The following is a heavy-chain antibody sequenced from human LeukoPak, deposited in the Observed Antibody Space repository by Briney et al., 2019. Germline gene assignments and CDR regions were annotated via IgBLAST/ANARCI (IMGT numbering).Heavy chain of an antibody. CDR3: ASAWSGYYWFDY. CDR1: GGSFIGYY. CDR2: INHSGST. D-gene: IGHD3-3*01. Sequence: SETLSLTCAVYGGSFIGYYWSWIRQPPGKGLEWIGEINHSGSTNYNPSLKSRVTISVDTSKNQFSLKLSSVTAADTAVYYCASAWSGYYWFDYWGQGTLVTVSS. J-gene: IGHJ4*02. V-gene: IGHV4-34*01.